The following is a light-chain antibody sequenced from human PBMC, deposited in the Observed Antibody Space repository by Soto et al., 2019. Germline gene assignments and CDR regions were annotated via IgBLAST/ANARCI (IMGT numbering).Light chain of an antibody. V-gene: IGKV3-20*01. CDR1: QSVISTY. CDR3: QQFGSSPST. CDR2: GAS. J-gene: IGKJ2*02. Sequence: EIVLTQSPGTLSLSPGERATLSCRASQSVISTYIAWYQQKPGQAPRLLLYGASSRATGIPDRFSDSGSGTDFTLTITRLEPEDFAMYFCQQFGSSPSTFGQGTKLEIK.